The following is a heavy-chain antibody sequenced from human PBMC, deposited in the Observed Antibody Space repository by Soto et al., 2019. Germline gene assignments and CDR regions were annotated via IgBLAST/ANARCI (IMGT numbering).Heavy chain of an antibody. V-gene: IGHV3-21*01. Sequence: GGSLRLSCAASGFTFSSYSMNWVRQAPGKGLEWVSSISSSSSYIYYADSVKGRFTISRDNAKNSLYLQMNSLGAEDTAVYYCARDSLIESPLFPYYYDSSGYTLGWGQGTLVTVSS. J-gene: IGHJ4*02. CDR1: GFTFSSYS. CDR2: ISSSSSYI. CDR3: ARDSLIESPLFPYYYDSSGYTLG. D-gene: IGHD3-22*01.